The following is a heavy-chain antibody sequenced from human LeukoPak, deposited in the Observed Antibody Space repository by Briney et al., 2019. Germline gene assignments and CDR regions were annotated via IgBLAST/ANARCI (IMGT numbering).Heavy chain of an antibody. V-gene: IGHV1-69*13. CDR2: IIPIFGTA. J-gene: IGHJ4*02. D-gene: IGHD6-13*01. CDR1: GYTFTGYY. Sequence: GASVKVSCKASGYTFTGYYMHWVRQAPGQGLEWMGGIIPIFGTANYAQKFQGRVTITADESTSTAYMELSSLRSEDTAVYYCARTGIAAAGSFDYWGQGTLVTVSS. CDR3: ARTGIAAAGSFDY.